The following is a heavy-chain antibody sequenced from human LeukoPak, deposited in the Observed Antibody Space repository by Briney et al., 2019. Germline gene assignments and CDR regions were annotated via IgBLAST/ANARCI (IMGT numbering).Heavy chain of an antibody. V-gene: IGHV1-18*01. CDR1: GYTFTSCG. D-gene: IGHD4-11*01. J-gene: IGHJ4*02. CDR3: ARDLYSNLFDY. Sequence: ASVKVSYKASGYTFTSCGISWVRQAPGQGLEWMGWISAYNGNTNYAQKLQDRVTMTTDTSTSTAYMELRSLRSDDTAAYYCARDLYSNLFDYWGQGTLVTVSS. CDR2: ISAYNGNT.